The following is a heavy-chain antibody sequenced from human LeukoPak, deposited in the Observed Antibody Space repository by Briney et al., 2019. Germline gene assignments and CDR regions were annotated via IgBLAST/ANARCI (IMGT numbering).Heavy chain of an antibody. CDR3: ARLHGEGFDY. V-gene: IGHV4-31*03. J-gene: IGHJ4*02. CDR1: GGSISNGVYY. D-gene: IGHD4-17*01. CDR2: IYYSGSA. Sequence: SETLSLTCTVSGGSISNGVYYWSWIRQHPGKGLEWIGYIYYSGSAYYNPSLKSRVSMSVDTSQNQFSLKVNSVTAADTAVYYCARLHGEGFDYWGQGTLVIVSS.